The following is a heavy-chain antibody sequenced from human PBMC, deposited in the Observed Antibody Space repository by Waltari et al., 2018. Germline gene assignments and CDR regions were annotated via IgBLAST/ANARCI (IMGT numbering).Heavy chain of an antibody. CDR2: ISSSSSYI. J-gene: IGHJ4*02. D-gene: IGHD2-15*01. Sequence: LQLQESGPGLVKPSETLSLTCTVSGGSISSSSYYWGWVRQAPGKGLEWVSSISSSSSYIYYADSVKGRFTISRDNAKNSLYLQMNSLRAEDTAVYYCARGEGYCSGGSCYEADYWGQGTLVTVSS. CDR3: ARGEGYCSGGSCYEADY. V-gene: IGHV3-21*01. CDR1: GGSISSSSYY.